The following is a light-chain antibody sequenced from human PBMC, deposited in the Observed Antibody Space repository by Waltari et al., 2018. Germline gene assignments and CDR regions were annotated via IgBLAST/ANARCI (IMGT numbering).Light chain of an antibody. J-gene: IGLJ3*02. V-gene: IGLV1-40*01. CDR3: QSFDSSLSTWV. CDR2: DKH. CDR1: SSNIGAGYD. Sequence: QSVLTQPPSVSGAPGQRVTISCTGSSSNIGAGYDVHWYQQRPGTGPKLLLDDKHNRPSGVPDRISGSKSGTSASLAITGLQAEDEADYFCQSFDSSLSTWVFGGGTKLTVL.